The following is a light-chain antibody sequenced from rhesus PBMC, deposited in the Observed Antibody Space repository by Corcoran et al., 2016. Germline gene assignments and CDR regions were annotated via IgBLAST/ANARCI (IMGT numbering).Light chain of an antibody. CDR1: QGISNY. J-gene: IGKJ4*01. CDR3: LQYNSKPLT. Sequence: DIQMTQSPSSLSASVGDRVTITCRASQGISNYLSWYQQKPGKAPKRLIYGASNLESGFPSRFSGNGSGTEFTLTISSLQPEDFAAYYCLQYNSKPLTFGGGTKVEIK. CDR2: GAS. V-gene: IGKV1-36*01.